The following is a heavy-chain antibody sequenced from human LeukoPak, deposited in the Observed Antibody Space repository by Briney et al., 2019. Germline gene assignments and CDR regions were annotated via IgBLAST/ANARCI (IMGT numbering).Heavy chain of an antibody. CDR1: GYTFTSYG. CDR3: ARVFRASSWSYYYYYGMDV. Sequence: GASVKVSCKASGYTFTSYGISWVRQAPGQGLEWMGWIGAYNGNTNYAQTLQGRVTMTTDTSTSTAYMELRSLRSDDTAVYYCARVFRASSWSYYYYYGMDVWGQGTTVTVSS. J-gene: IGHJ6*02. V-gene: IGHV1-18*01. D-gene: IGHD6-13*01. CDR2: IGAYNGNT.